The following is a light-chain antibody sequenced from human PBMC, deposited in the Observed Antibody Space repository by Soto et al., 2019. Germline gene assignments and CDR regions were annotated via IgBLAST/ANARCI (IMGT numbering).Light chain of an antibody. CDR1: TGPVTSGFY. Sequence: QAVVTQEPSLTVSPGGTVTLTCASTTGPVTSGFYPHWFQQTPEQAPRALIYSINNKYSWTPARFSGSLLGGKAALTLSGVQPEDEAEYYCLLYYDGAWVFAGGTKLTVL. V-gene: IGLV7-43*01. CDR3: LLYYDGAWV. J-gene: IGLJ3*02. CDR2: SIN.